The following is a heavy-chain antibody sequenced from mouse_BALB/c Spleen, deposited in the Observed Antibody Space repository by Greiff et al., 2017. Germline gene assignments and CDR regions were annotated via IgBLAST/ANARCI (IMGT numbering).Heavy chain of an antibody. J-gene: IGHJ4*01. D-gene: IGHD2-2*01. V-gene: IGHV1-4*02. CDR3: ARYYYGYGAMDY. Sequence: QVQLKQSAAELARPGASVKMSCKASGYTFTSYTMHWVKQRPGQGLEWIGYINPSSGYTEYNQKFKDKTTLTADKSSSTAYMQLSSLTSEDSAVYYCARYYYGYGAMDYWGQGTSVTVSS. CDR1: GYTFTSYT. CDR2: INPSSGYT.